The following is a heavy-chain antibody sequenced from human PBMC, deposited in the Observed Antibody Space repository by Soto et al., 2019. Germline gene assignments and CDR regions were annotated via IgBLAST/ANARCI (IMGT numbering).Heavy chain of an antibody. Sequence: QVQLQESGPGLVKPSETLSLTCTVSGGSISNNYWSWIRQPPGKGLEWIGYIYYSGSTHYNPSLKSRLPMSLDTSKTPFALTLAHVTAADPAVYYCATYTRLEDLLSKGGYYYYVMDVWGQGTTVTVSS. CDR1: GGSISNNY. J-gene: IGHJ6*02. D-gene: IGHD1-26*01. CDR3: ATYTRLEDLLSKGGYYYYVMDV. V-gene: IGHV4-59*01. CDR2: IYYSGST.